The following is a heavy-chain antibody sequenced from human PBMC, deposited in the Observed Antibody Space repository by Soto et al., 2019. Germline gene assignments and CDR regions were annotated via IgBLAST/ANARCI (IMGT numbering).Heavy chain of an antibody. Sequence: GGSLRLSCAASGFTFSCSAMHWVRQASGKGLEWVGRIRSKANSYATAYAASVKGRFTISRDDSKNTAYLQMNSLKTEDTAVYYCTRHVVPYYDFWSGHYGMDVWGQGTTVTVSS. J-gene: IGHJ6*02. CDR1: GFTFSCSA. D-gene: IGHD3-3*01. CDR2: IRSKANSYAT. CDR3: TRHVVPYYDFWSGHYGMDV. V-gene: IGHV3-73*01.